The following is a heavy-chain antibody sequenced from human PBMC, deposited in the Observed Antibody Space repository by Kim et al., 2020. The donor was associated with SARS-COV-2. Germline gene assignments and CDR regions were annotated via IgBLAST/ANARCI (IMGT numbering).Heavy chain of an antibody. V-gene: IGHV4-34*01. CDR1: GGSFSGYY. J-gene: IGHJ4*02. CDR2: INHSGST. Sequence: SETLSLTCAVYGGSFSGYYWSWIRQPPGKGLEWIGEINHSGSTNYNPSLKSRVTISVDTSKNQFSLKLSSVTAADPAVYYCAGYYDSSGYYGFWYWGQGTLVTVSS. CDR3: AGYYDSSGYYGFWY. D-gene: IGHD3-22*01.